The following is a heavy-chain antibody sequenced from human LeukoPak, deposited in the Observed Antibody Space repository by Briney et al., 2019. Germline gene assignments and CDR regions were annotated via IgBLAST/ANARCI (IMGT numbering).Heavy chain of an antibody. CDR2: IYHSGST. Sequence: KSSETLSLSCAVSGYSISSGYYWGWIRQPPGKGLEGIGSIYHSGSTYYNPSLKSRVTISVDTSKNQFSLKLSSVTAADTAVYYCARQRGWLNRAFDYWGQGTLVTVSS. CDR1: GYSISSGYY. J-gene: IGHJ4*02. D-gene: IGHD6-19*01. CDR3: ARQRGWLNRAFDY. V-gene: IGHV4-38-2*01.